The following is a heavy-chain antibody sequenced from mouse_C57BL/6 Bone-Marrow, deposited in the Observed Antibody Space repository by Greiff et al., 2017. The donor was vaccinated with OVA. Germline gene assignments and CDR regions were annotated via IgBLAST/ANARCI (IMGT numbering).Heavy chain of an antibody. D-gene: IGHD1-1*01. Sequence: QVQLQQPGAELVKPGASVKMSCKASGYTFTSYWITWVKQRPGQGLEWIGDIYPGSGSTNYNEKFKSKATLTVDTSSSTAYMQLSSLTSEDSAVYYCARETGLLRWWYFDVWGTGTTVTVAS. V-gene: IGHV1-55*01. CDR2: IYPGSGST. J-gene: IGHJ1*03. CDR3: ARETGLLRWWYFDV. CDR1: GYTFTSYW.